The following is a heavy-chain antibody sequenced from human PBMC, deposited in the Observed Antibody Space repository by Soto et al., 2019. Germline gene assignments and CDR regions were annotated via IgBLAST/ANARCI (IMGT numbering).Heavy chain of an antibody. CDR3: ARGRYCLTGRCFPNWFDS. CDR1: GDSISGGASF. CDR2: VYYSGSS. J-gene: IGHJ5*01. V-gene: IGHV4-30-4*01. D-gene: IGHD7-27*01. Sequence: SETLSLTCTVSGDSISGGASFWSWIRQPPGKGLEWIANVYYSGSSYYNPSLKSRLTISVDTTKNQFSLQLKSMTAADTAVYFCARGRYCLTGRCFPNWFDSWGQGALVTVSS.